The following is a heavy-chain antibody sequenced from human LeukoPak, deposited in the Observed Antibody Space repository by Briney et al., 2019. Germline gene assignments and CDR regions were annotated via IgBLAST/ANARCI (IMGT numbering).Heavy chain of an antibody. Sequence: ASVKVSCKASGYTFTSYDINWVRQATGQGLEWMGWMNPNSGNTGYAQKFQGRVTMTRNTSISTAYMELSSLRSEDTAVYYCARGMRLRRNFYYYYYYMDVWGKGTTVTISS. D-gene: IGHD5-12*01. V-gene: IGHV1-8*01. J-gene: IGHJ6*03. CDR1: GYTFTSYD. CDR2: MNPNSGNT. CDR3: ARGMRLRRNFYYYYYYMDV.